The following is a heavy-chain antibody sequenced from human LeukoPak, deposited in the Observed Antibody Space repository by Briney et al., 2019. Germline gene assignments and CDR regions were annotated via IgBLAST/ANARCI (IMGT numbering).Heavy chain of an antibody. D-gene: IGHD3-3*01. CDR1: GYTLTSYD. Sequence: GAVKVSCKASGYTLTSYDINWGREATGPGGGWRGWMNPNSGNTGYAQNFQGRVTMTRTTSISTAYMELSSLRSEDTAVYYCASPFSDDQPSVDIWGQGTMVTVSS. V-gene: IGHV1-8*01. CDR3: ASPFSDDQPSVDI. CDR2: MNPNSGNT. J-gene: IGHJ3*02.